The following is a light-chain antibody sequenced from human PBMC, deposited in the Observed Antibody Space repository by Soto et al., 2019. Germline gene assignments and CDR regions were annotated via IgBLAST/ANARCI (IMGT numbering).Light chain of an antibody. Sequence: DIVLTQTPLSSPVTLGQPASISCRSSQSLVHSDGNTYLNWLQQRPGQPPRLLIYEVSNRFSGVPAGFSGSGAGTDFTREISRVEAEGAGFNYRIQTTQFPLTFGGGTKVEIK. CDR1: QSLVHSDGNTY. J-gene: IGKJ4*01. CDR2: EVS. CDR3: IQTTQFPLT. V-gene: IGKV2-24*01.